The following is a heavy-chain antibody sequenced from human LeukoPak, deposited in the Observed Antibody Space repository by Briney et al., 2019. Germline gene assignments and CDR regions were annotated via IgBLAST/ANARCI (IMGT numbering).Heavy chain of an antibody. V-gene: IGHV4-4*02. J-gene: IGHJ4*02. CDR2: IYHSGST. CDR1: GGSISSSNW. Sequence: SETLSLTCAVSGGSISSSNWWSWARQPPGKGLEWIGEIYHSGSTNYNPSLKSRVTISVDKSKNQFSLKLSSVTAADTAVYYCARTYYYDSSGYFPFDYWGQGTLVTVSS. CDR3: ARTYYYDSSGYFPFDY. D-gene: IGHD3-22*01.